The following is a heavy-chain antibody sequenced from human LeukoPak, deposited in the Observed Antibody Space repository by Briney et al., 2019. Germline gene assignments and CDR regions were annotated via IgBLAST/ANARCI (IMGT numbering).Heavy chain of an antibody. CDR3: ARDCYPTFYYYGMDV. V-gene: IGHV3-48*04. J-gene: IGHJ6*02. CDR1: GFTFSSYS. CDR2: ISSSSSTI. D-gene: IGHD2-15*01. Sequence: GGSLRLSCAASGFTFSSYSMNWVRQAPGKGPEWVSYISSSSSTIYYADSVKGRFTISRDNAKNSLYLQMNSLRAEDTAVYYCARDCYPTFYYYGMDVWGQGTTVTVSS.